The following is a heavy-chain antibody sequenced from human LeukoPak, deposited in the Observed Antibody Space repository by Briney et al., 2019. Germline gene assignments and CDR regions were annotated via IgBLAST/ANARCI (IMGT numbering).Heavy chain of an antibody. J-gene: IGHJ4*02. CDR3: AKEAN. Sequence: SETLSLTCTLSGYSISSGYYWGWIRQPPGKGLEWIGSIYHSGSTYYNPSLKSRVTISVDTSKNQFSLKLSSVTAADTAVYYCAKEANWGQGTLVTVSS. CDR2: IYHSGST. V-gene: IGHV4-38-2*02. D-gene: IGHD1-26*01. CDR1: GYSISSGYY.